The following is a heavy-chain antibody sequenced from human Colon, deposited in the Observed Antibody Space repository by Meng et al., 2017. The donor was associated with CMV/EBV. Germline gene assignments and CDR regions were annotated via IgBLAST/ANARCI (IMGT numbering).Heavy chain of an antibody. CDR3: ASHNSYVWGSHH. CDR2: MDPTTGRT. V-gene: IGHV1-2*02. D-gene: IGHD3-16*01. Sequence: QGQRGEVGAEVRRPGASVKGACKGSGYSFTGYYIHWVRQAPGQGLEWMGWMDPTTGRTDYAQKFQGTVTMTRDTSISTAYLELSRLTSDDTAVYYCASHNSYVWGSHHWGQGTLVTVSS. CDR1: GYSFTGYY. J-gene: IGHJ1*01.